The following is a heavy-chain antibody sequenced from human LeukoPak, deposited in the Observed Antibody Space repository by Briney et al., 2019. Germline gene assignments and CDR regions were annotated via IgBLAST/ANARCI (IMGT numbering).Heavy chain of an antibody. V-gene: IGHV4-34*01. CDR2: INHSGST. CDR1: GGSFSGYY. D-gene: IGHD3-10*01. CDR3: ARGRQPYGSGRSFDY. Sequence: PSETLSLTCAVYGGSFSGYYWSWIRQPPGKGLEWIGEINHSGSTNYNPSLKSRVTISVDTSKNQFSLKLSSVTAADTAVYYCARGRQPYGSGRSFDYWGQGTLVTVSS. J-gene: IGHJ4*02.